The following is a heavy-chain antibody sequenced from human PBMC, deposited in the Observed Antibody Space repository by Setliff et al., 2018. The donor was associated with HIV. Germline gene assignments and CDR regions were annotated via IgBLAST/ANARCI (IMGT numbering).Heavy chain of an antibody. CDR1: GYSLSSDYY. D-gene: IGHD3-3*01. J-gene: IGHJ6*03. CDR3: ARGSRQLTIFGVVFKTNYYFRDV. V-gene: IGHV4-38-2*01. Sequence: SETLSLTCAVSGYSLSSDYYWGWIRQPPGKGLEWIASIYHSGSTYYNPSLKSRVIISVDTSKNQFSLTLNSVTAADTAVYYCARGSRQLTIFGVVFKTNYYFRDVWGKGTAVTAP. CDR2: IYHSGST.